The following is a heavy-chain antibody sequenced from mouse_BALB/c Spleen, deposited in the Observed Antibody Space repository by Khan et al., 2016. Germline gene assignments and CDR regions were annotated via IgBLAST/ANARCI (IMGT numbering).Heavy chain of an antibody. J-gene: IGHJ2*01. V-gene: IGHV9-3-1*01. CDR3: ATGITTVIVTRGHY. D-gene: IGHD1-1*01. CDR1: GYTFTNFG. Sequence: QIQLVQSGPELKKPGETVKISCKASGYTFTNFGINWVRQAPGKGLEWMDWINTNTGETTYADDFKGRFAFSLETSASTAYLQINNLKHEDTATNFGATGITTVIVTRGHYWSGGTTRTVSS. CDR2: INTNTGET.